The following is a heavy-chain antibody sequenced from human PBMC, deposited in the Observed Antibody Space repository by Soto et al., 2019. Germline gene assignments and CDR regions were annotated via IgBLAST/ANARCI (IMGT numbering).Heavy chain of an antibody. CDR3: AKYYYASGSNWFDP. CDR1: GFTLSIND. J-gene: IGHJ5*02. V-gene: IGHV3-23*01. D-gene: IGHD3-10*01. CDR2: ISGSDGRT. Sequence: PGGSLRLSCAAYGFTLSINDMTWLRQAPGKGLEWVSSISGSDGRTYYADSVKGRFTISRDNSKNTLYLQMSSLRVVDTAVYYCAKYYYASGSNWFDPWGRGTLVTVSS.